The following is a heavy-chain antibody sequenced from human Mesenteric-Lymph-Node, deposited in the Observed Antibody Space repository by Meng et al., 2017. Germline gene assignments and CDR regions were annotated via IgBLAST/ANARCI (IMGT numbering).Heavy chain of an antibody. Sequence: SETLSLTCAVYGGSFSGYYWNWIRQSPGKGLEWIGEIMHTGSTNYNPSLKSRVTISVDTSKNQFSLKLSSVTAADTAVYYCARDSSYYDSSGLDYWGQGTLVTGSS. CDR3: ARDSSYYDSSGLDY. CDR2: IMHTGST. D-gene: IGHD3-22*01. CDR1: GGSFSGYY. J-gene: IGHJ4*02. V-gene: IGHV4-34*12.